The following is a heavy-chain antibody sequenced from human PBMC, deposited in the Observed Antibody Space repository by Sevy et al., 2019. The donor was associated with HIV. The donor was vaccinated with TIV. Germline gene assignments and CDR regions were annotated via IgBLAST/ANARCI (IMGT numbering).Heavy chain of an antibody. Sequence: GGSLRLSCAASGFTFSNAWMSWVRQAPGKGLEWVGRIKSKTDGGTTDYAAPVKGRFTISRGDSKNTLYLQMNSLKTEDTAVYYCTTVPHDYGGNSADYWGQGTLVTVSS. CDR3: TTVPHDYGGNSADY. CDR1: GFTFSNAW. V-gene: IGHV3-15*01. CDR2: IKSKTDGGTT. D-gene: IGHD4-17*01. J-gene: IGHJ4*02.